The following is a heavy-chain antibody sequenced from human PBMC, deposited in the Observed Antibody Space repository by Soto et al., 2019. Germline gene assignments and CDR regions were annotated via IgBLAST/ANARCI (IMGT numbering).Heavy chain of an antibody. V-gene: IGHV3-72*01. CDR3: AKGKQLVGDFDY. D-gene: IGHD6-6*01. Sequence: EVQLVESGGGLVQPGGSLRISCAASGFTFSDQYMDWVRQAPGKGLEWVGRIRNKANSYTTEYAASVKGRFTISRDDSKNTLYLQMNSLRAEDTAVYYCAKGKQLVGDFDYWGQGTLVTVSS. J-gene: IGHJ4*02. CDR1: GFTFSDQY. CDR2: IRNKANSYTT.